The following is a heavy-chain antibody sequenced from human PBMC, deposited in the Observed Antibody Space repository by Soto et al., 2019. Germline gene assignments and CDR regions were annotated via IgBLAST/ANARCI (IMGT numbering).Heavy chain of an antibody. V-gene: IGHV3-23*01. J-gene: IGHJ6*02. D-gene: IGHD6-13*01. Sequence: VGSLRLSCAASGFTFSSYVMSWVRQAPGKGLEWVSAISGSGGSTYYADSVKGRFTISRDNSKNTLYLQMNSLRAEDTAVYYCAKVVGAAAAGYYYYGMDVWGQGTTVTVSS. CDR1: GFTFSSYV. CDR3: AKVVGAAAAGYYYYGMDV. CDR2: ISGSGGST.